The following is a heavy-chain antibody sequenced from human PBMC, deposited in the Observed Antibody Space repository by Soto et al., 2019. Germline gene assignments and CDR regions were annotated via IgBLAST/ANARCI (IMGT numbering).Heavy chain of an antibody. J-gene: IGHJ6*02. CDR2: IKSKTDGGTT. CDR3: TTDPYYYDSSGPPSVYYYGMDV. D-gene: IGHD3-22*01. V-gene: IGHV3-15*07. CDR1: GFTFSNAW. Sequence: PGGSLRLSCAASGFTFSNAWMNWVRQAPGKGLEWVGRIKSKTDGGTTDYAAPVKGRFTISRDDSKNTLYLQMNSLKTEDTAVYYCTTDPYYYDSSGPPSVYYYGMDVCGQGTTVTVSS.